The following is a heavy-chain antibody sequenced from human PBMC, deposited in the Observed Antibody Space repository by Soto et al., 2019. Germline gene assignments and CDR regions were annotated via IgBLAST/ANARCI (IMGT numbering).Heavy chain of an antibody. CDR1: GFTFSSYA. V-gene: IGHV3-30-3*01. J-gene: IGHJ6*02. CDR3: ARDAIAVAGPDSYGMDV. D-gene: IGHD6-19*01. Sequence: GSLRLSCAASGFTFSSYAMHWVRQAPGKGLEWVAVISYDGSNKYYADSVKGRFTISRDNSKNTLYLQVNSLRAEDTAVYYCARDAIAVAGPDSYGMDVWGQGTTVTVSS. CDR2: ISYDGSNK.